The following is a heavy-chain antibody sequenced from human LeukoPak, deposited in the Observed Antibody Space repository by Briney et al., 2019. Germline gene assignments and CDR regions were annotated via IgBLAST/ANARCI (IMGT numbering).Heavy chain of an antibody. D-gene: IGHD3-22*01. CDR2: IRYDGSNK. CDR3: AKDEAHYYDSSGYPYTLDY. V-gene: IGHV3-30*02. CDR1: GFTVSSYG. J-gene: IGHJ4*02. Sequence: GGSLRLSCAASGFTVSSYGMHWVRQAPGKGLEWVAFIRYDGSNKYYADSVKGRFTISRDNSKNTLYLQMNSLRAEDTAVYYCAKDEAHYYDSSGYPYTLDYWGQGTLVTVSS.